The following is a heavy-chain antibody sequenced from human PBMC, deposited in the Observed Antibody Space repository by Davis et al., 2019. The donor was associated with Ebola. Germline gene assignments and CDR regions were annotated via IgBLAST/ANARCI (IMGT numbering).Heavy chain of an antibody. CDR3: AREHGGNYFDY. CDR1: GFTFSSYA. D-gene: IGHD4-23*01. J-gene: IGHJ4*02. V-gene: IGHV3-30-3*01. Sequence: GESLKISCAASGFTFSSYAMHWVRQAPGKGLEWVAVISYDGSNKYYADSVKGRFTISRDNSKNTLYLQMNSLRAEDTAVYYCAREHGGNYFDYWGQGTLVTVSS. CDR2: ISYDGSNK.